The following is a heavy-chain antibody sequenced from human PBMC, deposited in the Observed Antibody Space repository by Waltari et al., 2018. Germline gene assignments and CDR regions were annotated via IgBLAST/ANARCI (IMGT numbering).Heavy chain of an antibody. CDR2: INPNSGGT. J-gene: IGHJ6*02. V-gene: IGHV1-2*02. CDR3: ARVVVVVPAAHYYYGMDV. Sequence: QVQLVQSGAEVKKPGASVKVSCKASGYTFTGYYMHWVRQAPGQGLEWMGWINPNSGGTKYAQKFQGRVTMTRDTSISTAYMELSRLRSDDTAVYYCARVVVVVPAAHYYYGMDVWGQGTTVTVSS. CDR1: GYTFTGYY. D-gene: IGHD2-2*01.